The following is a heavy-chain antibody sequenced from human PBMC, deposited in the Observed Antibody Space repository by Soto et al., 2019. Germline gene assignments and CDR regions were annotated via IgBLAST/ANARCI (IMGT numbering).Heavy chain of an antibody. CDR3: ARGGGSGSSFVGYYYYTLDV. D-gene: IGHD1-26*01. CDR1: GFTFSTYG. CDR2: IWYDGSNK. V-gene: IGHV3-33*01. Sequence: QVQLVESGGGVVQPGRSLRLSCTASGFTFSTYGMHWVRQAPGKGLEWVTVIWYDGSNKYYADSVKGRFTISRDNSKNTLYLRVNSRRADDTAVYYCARGGGSGSSFVGYYYYTLDVWGQGTTVTVSS. J-gene: IGHJ6*02.